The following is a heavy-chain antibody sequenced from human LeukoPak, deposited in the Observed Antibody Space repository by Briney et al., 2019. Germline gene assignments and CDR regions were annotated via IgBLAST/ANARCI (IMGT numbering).Heavy chain of an antibody. V-gene: IGHV3-11*01. CDR1: EFTFSDYY. J-gene: IGHJ6*04. CDR3: ARDRTPNGMDV. Sequence: GGSLRLSCAASEFTFSDYYMSWIRQAPGKGLEWVSYISSSGSTIYYADSVKGRFTISRDNSKNALYLQMNSLRAEDTAVYYCARDRTPNGMDVWGKGTAVTVSS. CDR2: ISSSGSTI.